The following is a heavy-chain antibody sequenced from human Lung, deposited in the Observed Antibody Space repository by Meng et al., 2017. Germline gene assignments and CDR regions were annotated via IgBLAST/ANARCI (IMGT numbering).Heavy chain of an antibody. CDR3: ARVGGRGYSYGYSY. CDR1: GFTVSSNY. CDR2: IYSGGST. Sequence: GESLKISCAASGFTVSSNYMSWVRQAPGKGPEWVSVIYSGGSTYYADSVKCRFTISRDNSKNTLYLQMNSLRAEDTAVYYCARVGGRGYSYGYSYWGQGTLVTVSS. V-gene: IGHV3-66*02. D-gene: IGHD5-18*01. J-gene: IGHJ4*02.